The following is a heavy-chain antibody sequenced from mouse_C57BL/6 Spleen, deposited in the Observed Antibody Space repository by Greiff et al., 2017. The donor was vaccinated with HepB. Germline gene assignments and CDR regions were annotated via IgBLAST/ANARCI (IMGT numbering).Heavy chain of an antibody. Sequence: QVQLQHSGAELARPGASVKLSCKASGYTFTSYGISWVKQRTGQGLEWIGEIYPRSGNTYYNEKFKGKATLTADKSSSTAYMELRSLTSEDSAVYFCARSDWDEAMDYWGQGTSVTVSS. CDR1: GYTFTSYG. J-gene: IGHJ4*01. CDR3: ARSDWDEAMDY. V-gene: IGHV1-81*01. CDR2: IYPRSGNT. D-gene: IGHD4-1*01.